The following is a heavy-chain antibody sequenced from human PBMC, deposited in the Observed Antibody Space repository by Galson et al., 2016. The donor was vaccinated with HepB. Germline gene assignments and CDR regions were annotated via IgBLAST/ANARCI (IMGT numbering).Heavy chain of an antibody. CDR3: ARDRGPILGAVIRKGNYYGMDV. CDR1: GDSINKNNW. Sequence: SETLSLTCAVSGDSINKNNWWTWIRQSPGKGLEWIGEIYHSGSTSYNPSLKSRVTILLDTAKNQFSLRLSSVSAADTAVYYCARDRGPILGAVIRKGNYYGMDVWGQGTTVIVSS. CDR2: IYHSGST. J-gene: IGHJ6*02. V-gene: IGHV4-4*02. D-gene: IGHD3-3*01.